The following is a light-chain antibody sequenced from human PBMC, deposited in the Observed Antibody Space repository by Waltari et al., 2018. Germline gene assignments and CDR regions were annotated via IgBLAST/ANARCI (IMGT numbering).Light chain of an antibody. CDR3: CAFRSGRILV. V-gene: IGLV2-11*01. CDR1: SSDIGAYND. CDR2: DVN. Sequence: QAALTQPPSVSKSLGQSVTISCTGTSSDIGAYNDVSWYVQHPGTAPRLLIFDVNERPSGVSDRFSGSKSGNTASLTISGLQPEDEAEYYCCAFRSGRILVFGGGTKLTVL. J-gene: IGLJ6*01.